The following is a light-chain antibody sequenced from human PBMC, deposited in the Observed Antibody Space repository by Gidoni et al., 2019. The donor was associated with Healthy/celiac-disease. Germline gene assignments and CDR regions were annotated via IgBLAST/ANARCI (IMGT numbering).Light chain of an antibody. CDR3: RQYDHWPPLT. CDR2: GAS. Sequence: EIVMTQSPATLSVSPGDRATLPCRASQSVISNLSWYQQKPGQARRLLIYGASTRATGIPARFSGSGCGTKFTITISSLQSEDFAVYYCRQYDHWPPLTFGGGTKVEIK. CDR1: QSVISN. V-gene: IGKV3-15*01. J-gene: IGKJ4*01.